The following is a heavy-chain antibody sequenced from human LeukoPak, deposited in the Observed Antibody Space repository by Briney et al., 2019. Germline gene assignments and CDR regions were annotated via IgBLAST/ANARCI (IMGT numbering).Heavy chain of an antibody. CDR2: IYPGDSDT. V-gene: IGHV5-51*01. D-gene: IGHD4-17*01. CDR3: ARPLGRGVTTSPGPVRY. J-gene: IGHJ4*02. CDR1: GYSFTGYW. Sequence: GESLKISCKGSGYSFTGYWIGWVRQMPGKGLEWMGIIYPGDSDTRYSPSFQGQVTISADKSISTAYLQWSSLKASDTAMYYCARPLGRGVTTSPGPVRYWGQGTLVTVSS.